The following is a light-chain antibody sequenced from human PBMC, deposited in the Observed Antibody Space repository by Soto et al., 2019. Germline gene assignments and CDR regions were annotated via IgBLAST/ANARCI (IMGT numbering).Light chain of an antibody. CDR1: SSDIGGYNY. Sequence: QSALTQPASVSGSPGQSITISCTGSSSDIGGYNYVSWYQQHPGKAPQLMIYDVSYRPSGISDRFSGSKSGNTASLTLSGRQPEDEADYYCSSYGASSTLFGGGTKVTVL. V-gene: IGLV2-14*03. J-gene: IGLJ3*02. CDR3: SSYGASSTL. CDR2: DVS.